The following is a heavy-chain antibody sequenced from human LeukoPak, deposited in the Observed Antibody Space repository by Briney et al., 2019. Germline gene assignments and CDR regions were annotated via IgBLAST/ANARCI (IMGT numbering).Heavy chain of an antibody. V-gene: IGHV3-74*01. CDR1: GFTFSSYW. CDR3: VRGGVDY. Sequence: GGSLRLSCAASGFTFSSYWIHWVRQAPGKGLVWVSRINGEGSSTDYADSVKGRFTISRDNAKNTLHLQMNSLRAEDTAVYYCVRGGVDYWGQGTLVTVSS. CDR2: INGEGSST. D-gene: IGHD3-10*01. J-gene: IGHJ4*02.